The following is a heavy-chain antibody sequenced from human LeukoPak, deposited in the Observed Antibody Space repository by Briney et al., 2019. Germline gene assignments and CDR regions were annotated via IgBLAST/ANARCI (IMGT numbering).Heavy chain of an antibody. V-gene: IGHV1-8*01. Sequence: VASVKVSCKASGYTFTSYDINWVRQATGQGLEWMGWMNPNSGNTGYAQKFQGRVTMTRNTSISTAYMELSSLRSEDTAVYYCASSPYCSGGSCYSIRNKNWFDPWGQGTLVTVSS. J-gene: IGHJ5*02. CDR3: ASSPYCSGGSCYSIRNKNWFDP. CDR2: MNPNSGNT. D-gene: IGHD2-15*01. CDR1: GYTFTSYD.